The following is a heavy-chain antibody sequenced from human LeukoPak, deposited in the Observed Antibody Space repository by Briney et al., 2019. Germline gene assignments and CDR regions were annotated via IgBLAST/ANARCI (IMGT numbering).Heavy chain of an antibody. Sequence: GASVKVSCKASGYTFTGYYMHWVRQAPGQGLEWMGWINPSSGGTNYAQKFQGRVTMTRDTSISTAYMELSRLRSDDTAVYYCARGHTHTYYYDSSGYSDLDYWGQGTLVTVSS. CDR2: INPSSGGT. J-gene: IGHJ4*02. D-gene: IGHD3-22*01. CDR1: GYTFTGYY. CDR3: ARGHTHTYYYDSSGYSDLDY. V-gene: IGHV1-2*02.